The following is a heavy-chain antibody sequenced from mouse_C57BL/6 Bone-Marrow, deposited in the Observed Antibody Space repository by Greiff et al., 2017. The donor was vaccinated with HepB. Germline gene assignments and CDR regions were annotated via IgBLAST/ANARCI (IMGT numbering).Heavy chain of an antibody. J-gene: IGHJ4*01. Sequence: EVQLQESVAELVRPGASVKLSCTASGFNIKNTYMHWVKQRPEQGLEWIGRIDPANGNTKYAPKFQGKATITADTCSNTAYLQRSSLTYEDTAIYYGARAYYYGSSPYAIDYWGEGTPVTASP. CDR3: ARAYYYGSSPYAIDY. CDR1: GFNIKNTY. CDR2: IDPANGNT. D-gene: IGHD1-1*01. V-gene: IGHV14-3*01.